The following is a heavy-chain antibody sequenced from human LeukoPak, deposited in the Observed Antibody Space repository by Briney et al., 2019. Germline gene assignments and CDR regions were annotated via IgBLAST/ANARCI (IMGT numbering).Heavy chain of an antibody. CDR2: IYYSGST. Sequence: PSQTPSLTCTVSGGSISSGGYYWSWIRQHPGKGLEWIGYIYYSGSTYYNPSLKSRVTISVDTSKNQFSLKLSSVTAADTAVYYRARGEEYSSSSYFDYWGQGTLVTVSS. CDR1: GGSISSGGYY. CDR3: ARGEEYSSSSYFDY. J-gene: IGHJ4*02. V-gene: IGHV4-31*03. D-gene: IGHD6-6*01.